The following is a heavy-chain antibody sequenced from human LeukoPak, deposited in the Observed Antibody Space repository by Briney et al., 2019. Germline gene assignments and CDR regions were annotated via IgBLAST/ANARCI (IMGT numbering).Heavy chain of an antibody. D-gene: IGHD3-10*01. CDR3: ARDSITMVRGAPDI. J-gene: IGHJ3*02. Sequence: SGGSLRLSCAASGFTFSYYAMHWVRQAPGKGLEWVSYISSSGSTIYYADSVKGRFTISRDNAKNSLYLQMNSLRAEDTAVYYCARDSITMVRGAPDIWGQGTMVTVSS. V-gene: IGHV3-11*01. CDR2: ISSSGSTI. CDR1: GFTFSYYA.